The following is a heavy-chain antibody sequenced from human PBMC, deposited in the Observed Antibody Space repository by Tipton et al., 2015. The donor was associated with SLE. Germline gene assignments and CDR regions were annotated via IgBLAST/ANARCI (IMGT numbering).Heavy chain of an antibody. CDR3: VRGLRDTVGMDV. J-gene: IGHJ6*02. V-gene: IGHV3-21*01. D-gene: IGHD5-18*01. CDR2: IGTSGDYK. CDR1: GFHFSTYG. Sequence: GSLRLSCAASGFHFSTYGMHWVRQAPGKGLEWVSSIGTSGDYKYYVDSVKGRFTVSRDNAENSLYLQMDSLTAEDTAVYYCVRGLRDTVGMDVWGQGTTVTVSS.